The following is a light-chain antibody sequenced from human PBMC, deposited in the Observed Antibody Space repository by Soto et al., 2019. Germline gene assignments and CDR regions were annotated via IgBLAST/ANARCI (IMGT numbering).Light chain of an antibody. J-gene: IGLJ2*01. CDR1: SSDVGGYNY. V-gene: IGLV2-14*01. CDR3: SSYTSSSTPV. CDR2: DVS. Sequence: QSALTQPASVSGSPGQPITISCTGTSSDVGGYNYVSWYQQHPGKAPKVMIYDVSNRPSGVSNRFSGSKSGNTASLTISGLQAEDEADYYCSSYTSSSTPVFGGGTKLTVL.